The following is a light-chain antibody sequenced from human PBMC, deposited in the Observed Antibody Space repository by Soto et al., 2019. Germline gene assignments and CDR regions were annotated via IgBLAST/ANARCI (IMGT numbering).Light chain of an antibody. CDR3: QQYGSSPT. Sequence: EIVLTQSPGTLSLSPGERATLSCRASQSVSSSYLAWYQQKPGQAPRLLIYGASSRATGIPDRFSGSGSGTAFTLTISRLAPEYFAVYYCQQYGSSPTFGQGTKVEIK. CDR2: GAS. CDR1: QSVSSSY. V-gene: IGKV3-20*01. J-gene: IGKJ1*01.